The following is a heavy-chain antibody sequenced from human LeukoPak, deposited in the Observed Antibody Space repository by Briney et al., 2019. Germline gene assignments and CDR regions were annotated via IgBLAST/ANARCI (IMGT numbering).Heavy chain of an antibody. Sequence: GGSLRLSCAASGFTFSSYGMHWVRQAPGKGLEWVSSISSSSSYIYYADSVKGRFTISRDNAKNSLYLQMNSLRAEDTAVYYCARDLSYPHYGYWGQGTLVTVSS. J-gene: IGHJ4*02. CDR3: ARDLSYPHYGY. D-gene: IGHD3-16*02. CDR1: GFTFSSYG. CDR2: ISSSSSYI. V-gene: IGHV3-21*01.